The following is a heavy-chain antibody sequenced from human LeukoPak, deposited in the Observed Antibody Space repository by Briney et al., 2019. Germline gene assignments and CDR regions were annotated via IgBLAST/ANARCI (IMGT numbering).Heavy chain of an antibody. Sequence: SETLSLTCAVSGGSISSGGYSWSWIRQPPGKGLEWIGYIYHSGSTYYNPSVKSRVTISVDTSKNQFSLKLSSVTAADTAVYYCARGGFGGCSSTSCFKGHTFDPWGQGTLVTVSS. CDR3: ARGGFGGCSSTSCFKGHTFDP. CDR2: IYHSGST. V-gene: IGHV4-30-2*01. D-gene: IGHD2-2*01. CDR1: GGSISSGGYS. J-gene: IGHJ5*02.